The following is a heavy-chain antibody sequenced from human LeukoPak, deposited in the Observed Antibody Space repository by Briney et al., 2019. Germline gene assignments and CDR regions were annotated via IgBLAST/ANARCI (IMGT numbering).Heavy chain of an antibody. CDR1: GDSISSYY. D-gene: IGHD3-10*01. CDR3: ARVPVRGVAHYYYYMDV. CDR2: IYYSGST. V-gene: IGHV4-59*01. Sequence: SETLSLTCTASGDSISSYYWSWIRQPPGKGLEWIGYIYYSGSTNYNPSLKSRVTISVDTSKNQFSLKLRSVTAADTAMYYCARVPVRGVAHYYYYMDVWGKGTTVTVSS. J-gene: IGHJ6*03.